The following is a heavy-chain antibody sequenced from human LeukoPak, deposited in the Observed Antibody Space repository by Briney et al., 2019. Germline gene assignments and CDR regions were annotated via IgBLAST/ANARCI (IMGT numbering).Heavy chain of an antibody. D-gene: IGHD4-17*01. J-gene: IGHJ4*02. CDR3: ARAHAVPVTTFDY. CDR2: IYYCGST. Sequence: SETLSLTCTVSGGSISSYYWSWIRQPPGKGLEWIGYIYYCGSTIYNPSLKSRITISVDTSKNQFSLKLSSVTAADTAVYYCARAHAVPVTTFDYWGQGTLVTVSS. CDR1: GGSISSYY. V-gene: IGHV4-59*01.